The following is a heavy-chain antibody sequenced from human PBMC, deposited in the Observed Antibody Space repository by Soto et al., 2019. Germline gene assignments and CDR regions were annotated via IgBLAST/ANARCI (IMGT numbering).Heavy chain of an antibody. CDR1: GYTFTGYY. J-gene: IGHJ4*02. Sequence: AAVKVSCKASGYTFTGYYMHWVRQAPGQGLEGMGWINPNSGGTNYAQKFQGRFTITRDTSISTAYLQMSSLRSDDTAVYYCARDIWLVTRGARGYFDYWGQGTLVTVSS. V-gene: IGHV1-2*02. CDR2: INPNSGGT. CDR3: ARDIWLVTRGARGYFDY. D-gene: IGHD6-19*01.